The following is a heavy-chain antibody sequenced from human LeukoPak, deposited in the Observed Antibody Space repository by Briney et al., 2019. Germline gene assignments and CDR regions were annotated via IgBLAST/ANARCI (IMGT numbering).Heavy chain of an antibody. D-gene: IGHD2/OR15-2a*01. Sequence: GGSLRLSCAASGFTFSSYSMNWVRQAPGKGLEWVSSISTSSSYIYYADSVKGRFTISRDNAKNSLYLQMKSLRAEDTAVYYCARGKTSQNIVTRKTYNWFDPWGQGTLVTVSS. V-gene: IGHV3-21*01. J-gene: IGHJ5*02. CDR3: ARGKTSQNIVTRKTYNWFDP. CDR1: GFTFSSYS. CDR2: ISTSSSYI.